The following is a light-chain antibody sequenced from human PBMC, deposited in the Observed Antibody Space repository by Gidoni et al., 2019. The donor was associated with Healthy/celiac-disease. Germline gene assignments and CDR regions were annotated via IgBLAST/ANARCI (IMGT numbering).Light chain of an antibody. CDR3: QQYDSYPLT. CDR1: QGISSY. CDR2: AAS. V-gene: IGKV1-8*01. Sequence: IRMTQSPSSFSASTGDRVTITCRASQGISSYLAWYQQKPGKAPKLLIYAASTLQSGVPSSFSGSGSGTDFTLTISCLQSEDFATYYCQQYDSYPLTFXGXTKVEIK. J-gene: IGKJ4*01.